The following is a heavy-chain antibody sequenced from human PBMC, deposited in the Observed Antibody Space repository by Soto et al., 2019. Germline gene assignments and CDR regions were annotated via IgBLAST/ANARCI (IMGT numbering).Heavy chain of an antibody. D-gene: IGHD6-13*01. J-gene: IGHJ5*02. CDR2: ISSNSAYI. CDR3: TRDASRDSSARGWFDP. Sequence: GGSLRLSCAASGFTFRSFTLNWVRQAPGKGLEWVSTISSNSAYIYYTDALRGRFTISRDNAKNSLHLQMNSLRAEDTAVYYCTRDASRDSSARGWFDPWGPGTLVTVSS. V-gene: IGHV3-21*01. CDR1: GFTFRSFT.